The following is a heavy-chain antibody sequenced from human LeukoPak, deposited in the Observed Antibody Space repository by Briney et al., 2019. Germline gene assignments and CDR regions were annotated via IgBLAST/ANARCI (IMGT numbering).Heavy chain of an antibody. J-gene: IGHJ6*02. D-gene: IGHD3-16*01. Sequence: GGSLRLSCAASGFTFSSYSMNWIRQAPGKGLEWVSSISSSTSYIYYADSVKGRFTISRDNAKNSLYLQMSNLRAEDTAVYFCARGGGLDVWGQGATVTVSS. CDR1: GFTFSSYS. CDR3: ARGGGLDV. V-gene: IGHV3-21*04. CDR2: ISSSTSYI.